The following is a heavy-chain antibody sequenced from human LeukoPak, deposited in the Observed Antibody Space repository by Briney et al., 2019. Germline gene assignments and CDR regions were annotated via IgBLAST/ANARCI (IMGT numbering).Heavy chain of an antibody. Sequence: SETLSLTCTVSGGSISSYYWSWIPQPAGKGLEWIGRIYTSGSTNYNPSLKSRVTMSVDTSKNQFSLKLSSVTAADTAVYYCARVFTIFGVVTDHDAFDIWGQGTMVTVSS. CDR1: GGSISSYY. D-gene: IGHD3-3*01. CDR2: IYTSGST. J-gene: IGHJ3*02. V-gene: IGHV4-4*07. CDR3: ARVFTIFGVVTDHDAFDI.